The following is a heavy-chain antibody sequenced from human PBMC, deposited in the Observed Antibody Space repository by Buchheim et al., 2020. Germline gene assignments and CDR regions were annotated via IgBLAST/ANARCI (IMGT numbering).Heavy chain of an antibody. CDR3: ARTWAPDEYCSSTSCYAPLTL. CDR1: GGSFSGYY. Sequence: QVQLQQWGAGLLKPSETLSLTCAVYGGSFSGYYWSWIRQPPGKGLEWIGEINHSGSTNYNPSLKSRVTISVDTSKNQFSLKLSSVTAADTAVYYCARTWAPDEYCSSTSCYAPLTLWGQGTL. V-gene: IGHV4-34*01. J-gene: IGHJ4*02. D-gene: IGHD2-2*01. CDR2: INHSGST.